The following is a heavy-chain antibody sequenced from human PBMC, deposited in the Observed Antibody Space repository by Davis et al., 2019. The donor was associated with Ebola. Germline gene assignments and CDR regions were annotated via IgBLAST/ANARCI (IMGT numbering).Heavy chain of an antibody. J-gene: IGHJ5*02. V-gene: IGHV3-23*01. CDR2: ISGSGGST. Sequence: PGGSLRLSCAASGFTFSSYAMSWVRQAPGKGLEWVSAISGSGGSTYYADSVKGRFTISRDNSKNTLYLQMNSLRAEDTAVYYCAIDYYDFWSGYGYGDWFDPWGQGTLVTVSS. CDR3: AIDYYDFWSGYGYGDWFDP. CDR1: GFTFSSYA. D-gene: IGHD3-3*01.